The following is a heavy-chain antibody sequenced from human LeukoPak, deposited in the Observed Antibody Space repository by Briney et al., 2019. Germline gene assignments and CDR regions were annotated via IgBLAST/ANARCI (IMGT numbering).Heavy chain of an antibody. J-gene: IGHJ3*01. CDR3: ARVMESTGDDIDDGFDV. Sequence: GGSLRLSCTASGFAFSTYWMHWVRQAPGKGLVWVSRINSDGSRTKYADSVKGRFTISRDNAKNTLYLQMNSLRAEDTAVYYCARVMESTGDDIDDGFDVWGQGTMVTVSS. D-gene: IGHD5-24*01. CDR2: INSDGSRT. V-gene: IGHV3-74*01. CDR1: GFAFSTYW.